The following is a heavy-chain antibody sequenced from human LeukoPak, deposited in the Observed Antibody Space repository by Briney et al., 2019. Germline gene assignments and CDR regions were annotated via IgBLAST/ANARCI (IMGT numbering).Heavy chain of an antibody. Sequence: PSETLSLTCTVSGGSISSSSYYWGWIRQPPGKGLEWIGEINHSGATDYNPSLKSRVTISVDTSKNQFSLKVRSVTAADTAVYYCARRVRGVIISFYYYNGMDVWGQGTTVTVSS. J-gene: IGHJ6*02. CDR3: ARRVRGVIISFYYYNGMDV. CDR1: GGSISSSSYY. CDR2: INHSGAT. V-gene: IGHV4-39*07. D-gene: IGHD3-10*01.